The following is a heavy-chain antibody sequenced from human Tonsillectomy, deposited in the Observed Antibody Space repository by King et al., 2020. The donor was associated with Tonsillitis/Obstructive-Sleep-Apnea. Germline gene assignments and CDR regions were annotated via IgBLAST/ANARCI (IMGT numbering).Heavy chain of an antibody. J-gene: IGHJ4*02. CDR3: ARSTMFGVVITPLYFDS. Sequence: VQLQQWGTGLLKPSETLSLTCAVYGGSFSGYYWSWIRQPPGKGLEWIAEINHSGSTNYNPSLKSRVTVSVDTSKSQFSLNLSSVTAADTAIYYCARSTMFGVVITPLYFDSWGQGTLVTVSS. D-gene: IGHD3-3*01. CDR1: GGSFSGYY. CDR2: INHSGST. V-gene: IGHV4-34*01.